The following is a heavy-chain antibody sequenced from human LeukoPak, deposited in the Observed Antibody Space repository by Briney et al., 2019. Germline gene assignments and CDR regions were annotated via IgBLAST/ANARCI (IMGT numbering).Heavy chain of an antibody. Sequence: PGGSLRLSCTASGFTFGDYAMSWVRQAPGKGLDWIGFIRSKTSGGTTEYAASVKGRFTILRDDSKSIDYLQIHSLKTEDTAVYYCTRGDGSGSYWGQGTLVTVSS. CDR2: IRSKTSGGTT. CDR3: TRGDGSGSY. CDR1: GFTFGDYA. V-gene: IGHV3-49*04. J-gene: IGHJ4*02. D-gene: IGHD1-26*01.